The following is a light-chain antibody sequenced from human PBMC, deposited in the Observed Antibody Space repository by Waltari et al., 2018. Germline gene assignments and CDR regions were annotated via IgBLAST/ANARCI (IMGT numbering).Light chain of an antibody. V-gene: IGKV1-39*01. CDR3: QQSYSMPPYT. J-gene: IGKJ2*01. CDR1: QNIRSF. Sequence: DIQLTQSPSSLSASVGDTVTITRRASQNIRSFLNWYQHKAGKAPRLLISAASSLQSGVPSRFTGSGSGTDFTLTISNLQPEDFATYYCQQSYSMPPYTFGQGTKLEIK. CDR2: AAS.